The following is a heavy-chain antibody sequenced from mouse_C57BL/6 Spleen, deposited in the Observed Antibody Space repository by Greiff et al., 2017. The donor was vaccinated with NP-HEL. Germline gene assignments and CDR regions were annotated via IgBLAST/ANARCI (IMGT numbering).Heavy chain of an antibody. V-gene: IGHV1-81*01. Sequence: VQLQQSGAELARPGASVKLSCKASGYTFTSYGISWVKQRTGQGLEWIGEIYPRSGNTYYNEKFKGKATLTADKSSSTAYMELRSLTSEDSEVYFCARSGLRRDYFDYWGQGTTLTVSS. CDR3: ARSGLRRDYFDY. CDR2: IYPRSGNT. J-gene: IGHJ2*01. D-gene: IGHD2-4*01. CDR1: GYTFTSYG.